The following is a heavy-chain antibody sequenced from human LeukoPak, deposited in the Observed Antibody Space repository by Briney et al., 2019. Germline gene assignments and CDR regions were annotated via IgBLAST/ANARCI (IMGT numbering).Heavy chain of an antibody. CDR1: GFTFSSYG. Sequence: PGGSLRLSCAASGFTFSSYGMHWVRQAPGKGLEWVAVISYEGSNKYYADSVKGRFTISRDNSKNTLYLQMNSLRAEDTAVYYCAKFAEGQGGSYYGSWFGPWGQGTLVTVSS. V-gene: IGHV3-30*18. CDR3: AKFAEGQGGSYYGSWFGP. CDR2: ISYEGSNK. D-gene: IGHD1-26*01. J-gene: IGHJ5*02.